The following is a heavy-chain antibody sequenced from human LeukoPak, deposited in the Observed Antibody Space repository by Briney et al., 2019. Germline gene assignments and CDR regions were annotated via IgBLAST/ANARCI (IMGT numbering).Heavy chain of an antibody. Sequence: GGSLRLSCAASGFTFSTYAMSWVRQAPGKGLVWVSRINGGESATSYADSVKGRFTISRDNAKNTLYLQMNSLRAEDTAVYYCARGFGSGPGNWGQGTLVTVSS. CDR2: INGGESAT. CDR1: GFTFSTYA. V-gene: IGHV3-74*01. J-gene: IGHJ4*02. D-gene: IGHD3-10*01. CDR3: ARGFGSGPGN.